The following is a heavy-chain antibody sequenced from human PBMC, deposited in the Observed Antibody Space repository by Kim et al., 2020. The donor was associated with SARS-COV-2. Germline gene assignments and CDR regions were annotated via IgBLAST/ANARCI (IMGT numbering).Heavy chain of an antibody. CDR2: IYPGDSYT. J-gene: IGHJ4*02. CDR1: GYSFTSYW. V-gene: IGHV5-51*01. D-gene: IGHD2-15*01. CDR3: ARHVGDCSGGSCYAYYFDY. Sequence: GESLKISCKGSGYSFTSYWIGWVRQMPGKGLEWMGIIYPGDSYTRYSPSFQGQVTISADKSISTAYLQWSSLKASDTAMYYCARHVGDCSGGSCYAYYFDYWGQGTLVTVSS.